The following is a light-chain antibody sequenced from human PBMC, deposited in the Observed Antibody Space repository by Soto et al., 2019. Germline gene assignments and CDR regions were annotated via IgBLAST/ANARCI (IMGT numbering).Light chain of an antibody. V-gene: IGKV3-15*01. Sequence: EIGMTQSPATLSVSPGGRATLSCRASQSVTSDLAWYQQRPGQAPRLLIYGASTRATDIPARFSGSGSGTEFTLTISSLQSEDFAVYYCQQYNNWPRTFGQGTKVDIK. CDR1: QSVTSD. CDR3: QQYNNWPRT. J-gene: IGKJ1*01. CDR2: GAS.